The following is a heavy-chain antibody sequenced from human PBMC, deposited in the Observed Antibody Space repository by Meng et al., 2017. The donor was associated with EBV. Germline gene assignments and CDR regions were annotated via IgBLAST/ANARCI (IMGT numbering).Heavy chain of an antibody. CDR2: ISAYNGNT. D-gene: IGHD3-16*02. Sequence: QGNLGPSGGGVRTSGASVKVSCKASGYTFTSYGISWVQQAHGQGLEWMGWISAYNGNTNYAQKLQGRVTMTTDTSTSTAYMELRSLRSDDTAVYYCARVRTFGGVIPPDYWGQGTLVTASS. CDR3: ARVRTFGGVIPPDY. CDR1: GYTFTSYG. J-gene: IGHJ4*02. V-gene: IGHV1-18*01.